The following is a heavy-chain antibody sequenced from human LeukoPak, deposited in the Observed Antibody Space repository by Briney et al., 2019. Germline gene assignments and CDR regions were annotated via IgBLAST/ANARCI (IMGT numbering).Heavy chain of an antibody. CDR2: SNPSGGST. D-gene: IGHD6-13*01. Sequence: GASVKVSCKASGYTFTSYYLHWVRQAPGQGLEWMGISNPSGGSTSYAQKFQGRVTMIRDTSTSTVYMELSSLRSEDTAVYYCAREIAAAWTYFDYWGQGTLVTVCS. CDR3: AREIAAAWTYFDY. V-gene: IGHV1-46*01. J-gene: IGHJ4*02. CDR1: GYTFTSYY.